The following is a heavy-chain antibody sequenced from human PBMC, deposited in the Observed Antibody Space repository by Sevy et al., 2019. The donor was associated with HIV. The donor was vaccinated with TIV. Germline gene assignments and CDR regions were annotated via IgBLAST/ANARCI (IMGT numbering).Heavy chain of an antibody. Sequence: ASVKVSCKASGYTFTSYDINWVRQATGQGLEWMGWMNPNSGNTGYAQKFQGRVTITRNTSISTAYMELSSLRSEDTAVYYCARTMVRGGHDAFDIWGQGTMVTVSS. CDR1: GYTFTSYD. CDR3: ARTMVRGGHDAFDI. D-gene: IGHD3-10*01. J-gene: IGHJ3*02. V-gene: IGHV1-8*03. CDR2: MNPNSGNT.